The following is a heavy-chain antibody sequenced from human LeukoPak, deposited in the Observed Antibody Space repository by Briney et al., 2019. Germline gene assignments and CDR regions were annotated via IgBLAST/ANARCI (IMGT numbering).Heavy chain of an antibody. J-gene: IGHJ4*02. V-gene: IGHV4-59*01. CDR3: ARVVSSWSQLDY. CDR2: IYYRGGT. CDR1: GGSMSSYY. D-gene: IGHD6-13*01. Sequence: SETLSLTCTVSGGSMSSYYWTWIRQPPGRGLEWIGYIYYRGGTNYNPSLKSRVSISVDTSKSQFSLKLSSVTAADTGVYYCARVVSSWSQLDYWGQGTLVTVSS.